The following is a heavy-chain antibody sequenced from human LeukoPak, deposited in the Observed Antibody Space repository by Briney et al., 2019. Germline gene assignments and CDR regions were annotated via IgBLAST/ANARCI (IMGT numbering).Heavy chain of an antibody. CDR1: GFTFSSYG. Sequence: GRSLRLSCAASGFTFSSYGMHWVRQAPGKGLEWVAVISYDGSNKYYADSVKGRFTISRDNSKNTLYLQMNSLRAEDTAVYYCAKDPPEAYYYDSSGYYYNGFLDYWGQGTLVTVSS. D-gene: IGHD3-22*01. CDR2: ISYDGSNK. V-gene: IGHV3-30*18. CDR3: AKDPPEAYYYDSSGYYYNGFLDY. J-gene: IGHJ4*02.